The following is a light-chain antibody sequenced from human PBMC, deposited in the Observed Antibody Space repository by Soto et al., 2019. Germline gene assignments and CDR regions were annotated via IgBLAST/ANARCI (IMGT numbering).Light chain of an antibody. CDR1: NIGSKS. Sequence: SYALTQPPSVSVAPGKTASVACGGSNIGSKSVHWYQKKSGQAPVLVMYYDSDRPSGIPERFSGSNSGNTATLTISRVEAGDEADYYFQVWDISSGHVVFGGGTKLPVL. J-gene: IGLJ3*02. V-gene: IGLV3-21*01. CDR3: QVWDISSGHVV. CDR2: YDS.